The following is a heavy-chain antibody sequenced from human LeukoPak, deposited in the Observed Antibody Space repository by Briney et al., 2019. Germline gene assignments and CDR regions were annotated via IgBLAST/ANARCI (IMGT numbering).Heavy chain of an antibody. D-gene: IGHD2-15*01. V-gene: IGHV3-7*03. Sequence: GGPLRLSCGASGFTFSRYWMSWVRRAPGKGLECVANIKQEGCEKHYVDSVEGRFPISRDNAKNSLYLKMNSLRAEDMAVYYCARGGYIVVVVAAETEYYFDYWGQGTLVTVSS. CDR2: IKQEGCEK. CDR1: GFTFSRYW. CDR3: ARGGYIVVVVAAETEYYFDY. J-gene: IGHJ4*02.